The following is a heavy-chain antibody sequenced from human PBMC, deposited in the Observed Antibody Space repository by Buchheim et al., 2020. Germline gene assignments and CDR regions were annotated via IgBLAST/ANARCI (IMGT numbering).Heavy chain of an antibody. V-gene: IGHV1-46*03. CDR2: INPSGGST. J-gene: IGHJ6*02. CDR1: GYTFTSYY. CDR3: ARDGSRGYCSGGSCDYPENYGMDV. D-gene: IGHD2-15*01. Sequence: QVQLVQSGAEVKKPGASVKVSCKASGYTFTSYYMHWVRQAPGQGLEWMGIINPSGGSTIYAQKFQGRVNMTRDTSTSTVYMELSSLRSEDTAVYYCARDGSRGYCSGGSCDYPENYGMDVWGQGTT.